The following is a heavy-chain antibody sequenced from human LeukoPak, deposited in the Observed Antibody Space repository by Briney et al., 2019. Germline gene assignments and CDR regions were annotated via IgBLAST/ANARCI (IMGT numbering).Heavy chain of an antibody. Sequence: ASVKVSCTASGYTFTGYYMHWVRQAPGQGLEWMGWINPNSGGTNYAQKFQGRVTMTRDTSISTAYMELSRLRSDDTAVYYCARVMKAKANFDYWGQGTLVTVSS. CDR2: INPNSGGT. D-gene: IGHD2-8*01. CDR3: ARVMKAKANFDY. J-gene: IGHJ4*02. CDR1: GYTFTGYY. V-gene: IGHV1-2*02.